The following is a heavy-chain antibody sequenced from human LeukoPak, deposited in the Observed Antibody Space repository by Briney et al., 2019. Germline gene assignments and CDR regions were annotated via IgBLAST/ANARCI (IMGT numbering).Heavy chain of an antibody. D-gene: IGHD2-8*02. V-gene: IGHV3-21*01. Sequence: GGSLRLSCAASGFTFSSYSMNWVRQAPGKGLEWVSSISSSSSYIYYADSVKGRFTISRDNAKNSLYLQMNSLRAEDTSVYYCARENTDDAFDIWGQGTMVIVSS. CDR3: ARENTDDAFDI. CDR2: ISSSSSYI. J-gene: IGHJ3*02. CDR1: GFTFSSYS.